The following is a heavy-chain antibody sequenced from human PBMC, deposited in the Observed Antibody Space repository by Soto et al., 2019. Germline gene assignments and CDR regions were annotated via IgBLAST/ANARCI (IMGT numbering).Heavy chain of an antibody. Sequence: EVQLVESGGGLVKPGESLRLSCAASGFTLSNAWMSWVRQAPGKGLEWVGRIGNKAAGGTTDYAAAVKGRFTISRDDSTNTMYLQMNSLKTEDTAVYYCVGREGWGQGTLVTVSS. CDR3: VGREG. CDR2: IGNKAAGGTT. J-gene: IGHJ4*02. V-gene: IGHV3-15*04. CDR1: GFTLSNAW. D-gene: IGHD3-10*01.